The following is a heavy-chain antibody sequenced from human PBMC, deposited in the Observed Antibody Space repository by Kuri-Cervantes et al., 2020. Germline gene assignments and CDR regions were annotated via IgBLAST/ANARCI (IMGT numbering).Heavy chain of an antibody. CDR2: IGTAGDT. CDR3: AGARSSSGGYYTYGLGVWSYYYYGMDV. J-gene: IGHJ6*02. Sequence: GESLKISCAVSGFTFSSYDMHWVRQATGKGLEWVSAIGTAGDTYYPGSVKGRFTISRESAKNSLYLQMNSLRAGDTAVYYCAGARSSSGGYYTYGLGVWSYYYYGMDVWGQGTTVTVSS. D-gene: IGHD3-3*01. CDR1: GFTFSSYD. V-gene: IGHV3-13*01.